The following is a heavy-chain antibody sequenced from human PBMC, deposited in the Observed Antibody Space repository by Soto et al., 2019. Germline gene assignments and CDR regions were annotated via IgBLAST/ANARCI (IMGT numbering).Heavy chain of an antibody. CDR1: GYSISSGYY. CDR3: ARVGPWVPYCYDSSPYTFENWFDT. J-gene: IGHJ5*02. CDR2: IYHGGST. V-gene: IGHV4-38-2*01. Sequence: SETLSLTCAVSGYSISSGYYWGWLRQPPGKGLEWFRSIYHGGSTSYNPSRNSRVTLSIDMTNNHVSLILNAVTAADPAVYYCARVGPWVPYCYDSSPYTFENWFDTWGQGTLVSVSS. D-gene: IGHD3-22*01.